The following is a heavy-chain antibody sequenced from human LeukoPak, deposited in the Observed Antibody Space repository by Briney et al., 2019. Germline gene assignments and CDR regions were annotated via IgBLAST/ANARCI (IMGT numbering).Heavy chain of an antibody. Sequence: SETLSLTCTVSGGSISSYYWSWIRQPAGKGLEWIGRIYSSGSTNYNPSLKSRVTISVDTSKNQFSLKLRSVTAADTAVYHCARGPYSYDSSGYYSYYMDVWGKGTTVTVSS. CDR2: IYSSGST. CDR3: ARGPYSYDSSGYYSYYMDV. CDR1: GGSISSYY. J-gene: IGHJ6*03. D-gene: IGHD3-22*01. V-gene: IGHV4-4*07.